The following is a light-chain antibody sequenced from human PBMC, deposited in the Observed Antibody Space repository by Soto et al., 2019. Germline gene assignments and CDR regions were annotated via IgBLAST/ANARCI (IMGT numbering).Light chain of an antibody. CDR3: QQYNTWPLT. V-gene: IGKV3-15*01. Sequence: ETVMSQSPATLSVSPGAPATLSCRATENINQYLAWYQQKPGQAPRLLIHGAAYSATGIPNRFSGRGSGTEFTLAISRLQSEEFAVYYCQQYNTWPLTVGGGTKVDI. CDR1: ENINQY. J-gene: IGKJ4*01. CDR2: GAA.